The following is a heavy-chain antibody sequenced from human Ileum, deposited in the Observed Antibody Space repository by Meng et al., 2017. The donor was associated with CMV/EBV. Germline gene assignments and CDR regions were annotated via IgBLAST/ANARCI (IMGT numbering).Heavy chain of an antibody. Sequence: LTCTFSGFSLRTSGVGVGWIRQSPGKALEWLALISWNDDKRYSPSLKSRLTITKDTSKNQVVLTMTNMDPVDTATYYCAHRRTMLFDYWGQGTLVTVSS. CDR1: GFSLRTSGVG. CDR2: ISWNDDK. V-gene: IGHV2-5*01. D-gene: IGHD2-8*01. CDR3: AHRRTMLFDY. J-gene: IGHJ4*02.